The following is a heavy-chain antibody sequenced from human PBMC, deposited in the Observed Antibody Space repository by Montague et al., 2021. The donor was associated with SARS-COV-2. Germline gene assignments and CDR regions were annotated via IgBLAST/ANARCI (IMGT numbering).Heavy chain of an antibody. Sequence: SLRLSCAASGFTVSSNSMSWVRQAPGKGLEWVSVIYSGGSTYYADSVKGRFTISRDNSKNTLYLQMNSLRAEDTAVYYCARGYYDSSGYYATVGVHWGQGTLVTVSS. V-gene: IGHV3-66*01. CDR3: ARGYYDSSGYYATVGVH. J-gene: IGHJ4*02. CDR2: IYSGGST. D-gene: IGHD3-22*01. CDR1: GFTVSSNS.